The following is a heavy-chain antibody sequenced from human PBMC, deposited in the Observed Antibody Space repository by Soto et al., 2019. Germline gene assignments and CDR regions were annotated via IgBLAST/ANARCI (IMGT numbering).Heavy chain of an antibody. CDR2: ISGFNGNT. Sequence: QVRLVQSGTVVTEPGASVKVPCKASGYTFSTYYISRVRQAPGQGLQWLGWISGFNGNTFSPQEVQDRVVMTMDTSPTTAYMELTSLRAADTAVYYCARDDAISGRARAFDGWGQGTLVIFSS. D-gene: IGHD6-25*01. CDR3: ARDDAISGRARAFDG. J-gene: IGHJ3*01. CDR1: GYTFSTYY. V-gene: IGHV1-18*01.